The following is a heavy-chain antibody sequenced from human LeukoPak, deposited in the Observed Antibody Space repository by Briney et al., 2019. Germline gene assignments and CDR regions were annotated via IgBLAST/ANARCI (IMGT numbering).Heavy chain of an antibody. V-gene: IGHV3-30-3*01. D-gene: IGHD1-20*01. J-gene: IGHJ4*02. CDR1: GFTFSSYA. Sequence: GGSLRLSCAASGFTFSSYAMHWVRQAPGKGLEWVAVISYDGSNKYYADSVKGRFTISRDNSKNTLYLQMNSLRAEDTAVYYCAKEPPDNWNGLYWGQGTLVTVSS. CDR2: ISYDGSNK. CDR3: AKEPPDNWNGLY.